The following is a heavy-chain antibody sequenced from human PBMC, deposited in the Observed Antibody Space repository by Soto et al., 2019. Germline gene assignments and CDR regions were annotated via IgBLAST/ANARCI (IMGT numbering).Heavy chain of an antibody. J-gene: IGHJ4*02. D-gene: IGHD5-12*01. Sequence: GASVPVACKASGGTFRTSTVTWVRQATGQGLEWMGRTIPLLNVADYAQDFQGRVTITADKSTSTAYMELTSLTSKDTAVYYCARDSPIGSTYSGYDAIDSWGQGTLVTVSS. V-gene: IGHV1-69*04. CDR2: TIPLLNVA. CDR3: ARDSPIGSTYSGYDAIDS. CDR1: GGTFRTST.